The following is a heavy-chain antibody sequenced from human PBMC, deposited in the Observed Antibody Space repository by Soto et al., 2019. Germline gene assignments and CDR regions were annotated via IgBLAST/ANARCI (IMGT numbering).Heavy chain of an antibody. CDR3: AREVIRLQDPNWFDP. J-gene: IGHJ5*02. Sequence: SETLSLTCTVSGGSISSSSYYWGWIRQPPGKGLEWIGSIYYSGSTYYNPSLKSRVTISVDTSKNQFSLKLSSVTAADTAVYYCAREVIRLQDPNWFDPWGQGTLVTVSS. CDR1: GGSISSSSYY. D-gene: IGHD2-21*01. CDR2: IYYSGST. V-gene: IGHV4-39*07.